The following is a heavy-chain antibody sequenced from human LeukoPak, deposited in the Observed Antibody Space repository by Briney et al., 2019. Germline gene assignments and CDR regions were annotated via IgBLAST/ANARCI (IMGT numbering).Heavy chain of an antibody. V-gene: IGHV3-66*01. J-gene: IGHJ4*02. CDR2: IYSGGSR. Sequence: GGSLRLSCVASGFAVGSNYMSWVRQAPGKGLEWVSIIYSGGSRYYADSVKGRFTISRDISQNTLFLEMNSLRVEDTAVYYCARVIFRGPFDYWGQGTLVTVSS. CDR1: GFAVGSNY. CDR3: ARVIFRGPFDY. D-gene: IGHD3-10*01.